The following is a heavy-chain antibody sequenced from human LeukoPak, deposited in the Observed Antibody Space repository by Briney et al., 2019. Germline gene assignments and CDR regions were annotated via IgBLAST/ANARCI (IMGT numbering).Heavy chain of an antibody. Sequence: GGSLRLSCAASGFTFSSYEMNWVRQAPGIGLEWVSYICRMSSYIYYADSVKGRFTISRDNAKNSLYLQMNSLRAEDTAVYYCARDLYYYGSGSYVPGLPDYWGQGTLVTVSS. CDR1: GFTFSSYE. V-gene: IGHV3-48*03. D-gene: IGHD3-10*01. J-gene: IGHJ4*02. CDR3: ARDLYYYGSGSYVPGLPDY. CDR2: ICRMSSYI.